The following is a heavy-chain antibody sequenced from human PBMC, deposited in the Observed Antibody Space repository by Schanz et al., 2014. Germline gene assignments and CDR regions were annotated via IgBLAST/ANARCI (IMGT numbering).Heavy chain of an antibody. V-gene: IGHV1-18*04. CDR1: GYTFTGYY. CDR3: AREVGLYDRGWFDP. J-gene: IGHJ5*02. D-gene: IGHD3-22*01. CDR2: MNPNSGNT. Sequence: QVQLVQSGAEVKKPGASVKVSCKASGYTFTGYYMHWVRQAPGQGLEWMGWMNPNSGNTNYAQKLQGRVTMTTDTSTSTAYMELRSLRSDDTAVYYCAREVGLYDRGWFDPWGQGTLVTVSS.